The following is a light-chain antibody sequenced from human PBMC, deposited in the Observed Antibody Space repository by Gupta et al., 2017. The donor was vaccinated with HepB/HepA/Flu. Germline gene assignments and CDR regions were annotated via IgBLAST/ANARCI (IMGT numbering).Light chain of an antibody. V-gene: IGKV1-33*01. Sequence: DIQITHSPSSLSASVGDRVTITCHASQDIRKYLNTHQQKPGKTPKFLISDASNLETEVPSRFRGSGFGTDFTFTISSRQQEDSATYYSQQYDNVHPRTFGQGTRVEMK. CDR1: QDIRKY. CDR2: DAS. J-gene: IGKJ1*01. CDR3: QQYDNVHPRT.